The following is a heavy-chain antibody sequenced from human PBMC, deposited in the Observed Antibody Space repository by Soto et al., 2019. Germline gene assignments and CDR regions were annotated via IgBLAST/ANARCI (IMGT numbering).Heavy chain of an antibody. V-gene: IGHV3-48*02. D-gene: IGHD7-27*01. Sequence: EVQLVESGGGLVQPGGSLRLSCAASGFTFSTYSVSWVRQAPGKGLEWVSYIDTGGSATYYADSVKGRFAISRDNAKNSLYLQVNSLRDEDTAIYYCTRDKLTGDRREAFDICGQGTMVTVS. CDR3: TRDKLTGDRREAFDI. CDR2: IDTGGSAT. CDR1: GFTFSTYS. J-gene: IGHJ3*02.